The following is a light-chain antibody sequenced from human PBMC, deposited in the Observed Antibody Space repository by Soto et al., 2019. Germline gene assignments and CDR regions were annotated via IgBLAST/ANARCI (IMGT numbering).Light chain of an antibody. Sequence: QSVLTQPPSAYGTPGQRVTISCSGSSSNVGSNTVNWYQRLAGTAPKLLIYSNEQRPSGVPDRFSGSKSGTSASLAISGLQSDDAAVYYCAAWDDGLTGVIFGGGTKLTVL. CDR3: AAWDDGLTGVI. J-gene: IGLJ2*01. CDR1: SSNVGSNT. V-gene: IGLV1-44*01. CDR2: SNE.